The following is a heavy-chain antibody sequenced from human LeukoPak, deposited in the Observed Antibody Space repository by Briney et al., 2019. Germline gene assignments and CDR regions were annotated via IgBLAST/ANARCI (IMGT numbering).Heavy chain of an antibody. Sequence: GGSLRLSCAASGFTFSSYAMSWVRQAPGKGLEWVSAISGSGGSTYYADSVKGRFAISRDNSKNTLYLQMNSLRAEDTAVYYCAKDGGDDSSGYDAFDIWGQGTMVTVSS. CDR2: ISGSGGST. V-gene: IGHV3-23*01. D-gene: IGHD3-22*01. CDR3: AKDGGDDSSGYDAFDI. CDR1: GFTFSSYA. J-gene: IGHJ3*02.